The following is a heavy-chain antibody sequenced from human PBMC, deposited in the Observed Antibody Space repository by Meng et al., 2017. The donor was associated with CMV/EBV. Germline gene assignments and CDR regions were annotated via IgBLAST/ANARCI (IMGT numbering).Heavy chain of an antibody. Sequence: DWGPGLVTPSETLPLTCPVSGGPISSYYWSWIRKPAGKGLEWIGRIYTSGSTNYNPSLKSRVTMSVDTSKNQFSLKLSSVTAADTAVYYCARGSYYRYVIDYWGQGTLVTVSS. D-gene: IGHD2-21*01. CDR1: GGPISSYY. V-gene: IGHV4-4*07. CDR2: IYTSGST. J-gene: IGHJ4*02. CDR3: ARGSYYRYVIDY.